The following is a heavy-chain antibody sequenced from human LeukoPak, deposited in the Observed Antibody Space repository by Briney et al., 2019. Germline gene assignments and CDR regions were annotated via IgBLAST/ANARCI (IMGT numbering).Heavy chain of an antibody. CDR1: GFTFSSYA. D-gene: IGHD3-22*01. Sequence: GGSLRLSCAASGFTFSSYAMSWVRQAPGKGLEWVSAISGSGGSTYYADSVKGRFTISRDNSKNTLYLQMNSLRAEDTAVYYCAKDRPVDYYDSSGVLDYWGQGTLVTVSS. V-gene: IGHV3-23*01. CDR3: AKDRPVDYYDSSGVLDY. CDR2: ISGSGGST. J-gene: IGHJ4*02.